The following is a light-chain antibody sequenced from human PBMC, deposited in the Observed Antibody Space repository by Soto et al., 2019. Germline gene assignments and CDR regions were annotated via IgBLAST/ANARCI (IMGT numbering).Light chain of an antibody. Sequence: QSVLTQPPSSSGTPGQRVTISCSGSSSNIAPNTVNWYQHLPGAATQLLIFANDRRPSGVPDRFSGSRSGTSASLAISGLQSEDEADYYCAAWDDSLNGYVFGTGTKLTVL. V-gene: IGLV1-44*01. J-gene: IGLJ1*01. CDR2: AND. CDR3: AAWDDSLNGYV. CDR1: SSNIAPNT.